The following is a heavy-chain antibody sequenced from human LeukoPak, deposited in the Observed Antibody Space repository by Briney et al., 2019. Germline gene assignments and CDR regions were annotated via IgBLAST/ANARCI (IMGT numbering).Heavy chain of an antibody. J-gene: IGHJ6*02. CDR1: GGSISSYY. Sequence: PSETLSLTCAVSGGSISSYYWSWIRQPAGKGLEWIGRIYTSGTTNYNPSLKSRVTLSVDTSKNQFSLKLSSVTAADTAVYYCARDRDYYGMDVWGQGTTVTVSS. CDR2: IYTSGTT. CDR3: ARDRDYYGMDV. V-gene: IGHV4-4*07.